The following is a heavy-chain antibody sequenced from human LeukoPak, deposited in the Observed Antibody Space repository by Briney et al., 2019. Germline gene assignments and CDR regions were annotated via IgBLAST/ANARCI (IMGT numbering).Heavy chain of an antibody. CDR1: GYRFSSYW. J-gene: IGHJ3*02. CDR2: IYPGDSDT. D-gene: IGHD3-9*01. CDR3: ARRYYDIVTGYRDAADDGFDI. V-gene: IGHV5-51*01. Sequence: GESLKISCKGSGYRFSSYWIGWVRPMSGKGLEWMGIIYPGDSDTRYSPSFQGQVTISADRSISTAYLQWSSLKASASAMYYCARRYYDIVTGYRDAADDGFDIWGQGTLVTVSS.